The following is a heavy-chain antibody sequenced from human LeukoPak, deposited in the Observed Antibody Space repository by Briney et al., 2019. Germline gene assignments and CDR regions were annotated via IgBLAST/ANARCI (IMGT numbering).Heavy chain of an antibody. CDR1: GFTFSNYA. Sequence: GGSLRLSCAASGFTFSNYAMTWARQAPGKGLQWVSAISGSGGSTYYADSVKGRFTVSRDNLKNTLYLQVNSLRVEDTAVYYCAKEARPGYCSGGSCSWFDPWGQGALVTASS. CDR3: AKEARPGYCSGGSCSWFDP. V-gene: IGHV3-23*01. J-gene: IGHJ5*02. D-gene: IGHD2-15*01. CDR2: ISGSGGST.